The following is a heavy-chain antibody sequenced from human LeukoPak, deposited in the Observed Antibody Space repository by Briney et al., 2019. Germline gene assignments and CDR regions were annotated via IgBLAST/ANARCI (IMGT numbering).Heavy chain of an antibody. CDR2: IIPIFGIA. J-gene: IGHJ4*02. CDR1: GGTFTSYA. D-gene: IGHD6-13*01. Sequence: SVKVSCKASGGTFTSYAISWVRQAPGQGLEWMGRIIPIFGIANYAQKFQGRVTITADKSTSTAYMELSSLRSEDTAVYYCARGSAAAGTIDYWGQGTLVTVSS. V-gene: IGHV1-69*04. CDR3: ARGSAAAGTIDY.